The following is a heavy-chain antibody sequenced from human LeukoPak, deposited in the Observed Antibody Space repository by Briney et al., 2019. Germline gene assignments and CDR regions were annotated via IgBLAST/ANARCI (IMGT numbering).Heavy chain of an antibody. Sequence: ASVKVSCKASGYTFTGYYMHWVRQAPGQGLEWMGRINPNSGGTNYAQKFQGRVTMTRDTSISTAYMELSRLRSDDTAVYYCARDPRWLKGYFQHWGQGTLVTVSS. CDR3: ARDPRWLKGYFQH. J-gene: IGHJ1*01. D-gene: IGHD5-24*01. CDR1: GYTFTGYY. CDR2: INPNSGGT. V-gene: IGHV1-2*06.